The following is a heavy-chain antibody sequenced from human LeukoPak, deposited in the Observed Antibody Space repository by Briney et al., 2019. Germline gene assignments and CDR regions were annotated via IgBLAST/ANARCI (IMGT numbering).Heavy chain of an antibody. CDR1: GFTFSSSD. CDR2: ISSSGSTI. J-gene: IGHJ4*02. Sequence: GGSLRLSCAASGFTFSSSDMHWVRQAPGSGLEWVSYISSSGSTIYYADSVKGRFTISRDNSKNSLNLQMNSLRAEDTAVYHCARPPDSSGWSYFDCWGQGTLVTVSS. D-gene: IGHD6-19*01. V-gene: IGHV3-48*03. CDR3: ARPPDSSGWSYFDC.